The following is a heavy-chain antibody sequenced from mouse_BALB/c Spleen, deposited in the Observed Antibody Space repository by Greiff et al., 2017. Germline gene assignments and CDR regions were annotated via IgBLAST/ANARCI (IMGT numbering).Heavy chain of an antibody. V-gene: IGHV3-8*02. CDR3: ARYRDYGGYAMDY. Sequence: EVKLMESGPSLVKPSQTLSLTCSVTGDSITSGYWNWIRKFPGNKLEYMGYISYSGSTYYNPSLKSRISITRDTSKNQYYLQLNSVTTEDTATYYCARYRDYGGYAMDYWGQGTSVTVSS. D-gene: IGHD2-4*01. CDR2: ISYSGST. J-gene: IGHJ4*01. CDR1: GDSITSGY.